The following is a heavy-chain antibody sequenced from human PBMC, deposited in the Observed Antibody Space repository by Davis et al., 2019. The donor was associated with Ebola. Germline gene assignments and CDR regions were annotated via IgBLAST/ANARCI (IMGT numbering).Heavy chain of an antibody. D-gene: IGHD5-18*01. CDR2: VYFDGTT. J-gene: IGHJ6*02. CDR3: ARGRGYSYGYHYYYYGMDV. CDR1: GYSVSTYNSY. Sequence: SETLSLTCTVSGYSVSTYNSYWGWIYQPPGKGLEWIGSVYFDGTTYYNPSLKSRVTISVDASKNQFSLNLISLTAADTATYYCARGRGYSYGYHYYYYGMDVWGQGTTVTVSS. V-gene: IGHV4-39*01.